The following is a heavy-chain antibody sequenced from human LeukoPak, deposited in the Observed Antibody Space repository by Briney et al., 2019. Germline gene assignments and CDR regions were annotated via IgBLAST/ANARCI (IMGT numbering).Heavy chain of an antibody. Sequence: PGGSLRLSCAASGFTFSSYAMHWVRQAPGKGLEYVSAISSNGGSTYYANSVKGRFTISRDNSKNTLYLQMGSLRAEGMAVYYCARAYGSGSYYDYWGQGTLVTVSS. CDR1: GFTFSSYA. V-gene: IGHV3-64*01. CDR2: ISSNGGST. J-gene: IGHJ4*02. CDR3: ARAYGSGSYYDY. D-gene: IGHD3-10*01.